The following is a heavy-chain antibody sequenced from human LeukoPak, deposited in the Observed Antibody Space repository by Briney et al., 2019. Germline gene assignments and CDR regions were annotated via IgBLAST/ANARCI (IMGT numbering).Heavy chain of an antibody. CDR2: ISGTADSK. CDR1: RFIFRNYA. D-gene: IGHD3-16*01. Sequence: PGGSLRLSCAASRFIFRNYAMSWVRQAPGRGLEWLSIISGTADSKYYADSVKGRFTISRDNPRSNLYLEMNILRAEDTAVYYCAKADATIGGAFDTWGQGTMVIVS. J-gene: IGHJ3*02. V-gene: IGHV3-23*01. CDR3: AKADATIGGAFDT.